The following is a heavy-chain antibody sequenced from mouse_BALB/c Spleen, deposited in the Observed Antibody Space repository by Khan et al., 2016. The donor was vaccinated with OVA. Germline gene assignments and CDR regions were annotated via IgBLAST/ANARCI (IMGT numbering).Heavy chain of an antibody. CDR1: GYTFTNYW. D-gene: IGHD2-1*01. CDR2: IYPGNSDT. J-gene: IGHJ2*01. CDR3: ARNGFGNYALWDY. V-gene: IGHV1-5*01. Sequence: VQLQQSGTVLARPGASVKMSCKASGYTFTNYWMHWVKQRPGQGLEWIGTIYPGNSDTNYNQKFTGKAKLTAVTSTSTAYMELSSLTNEDSAVYYCARNGFGNYALWDYWGQGTTLTVSS.